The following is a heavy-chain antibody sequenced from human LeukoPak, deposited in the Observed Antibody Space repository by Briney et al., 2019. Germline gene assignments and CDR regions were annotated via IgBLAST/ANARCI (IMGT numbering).Heavy chain of an antibody. CDR1: GGSLSGFF. D-gene: IGHD1-1*01. CDR2: VYNSGST. J-gene: IGHJ4*02. V-gene: IGHV4-4*08. Sequence: PSETLSLTCTVSGGSLSGFFWSWIRQPPGKGLEWIGYVYNSGSTDYNPSLRSRVTISEDRSNNQFSLKLNFVTAADTAVYYCARDSPNWNPPDYRGQGTLVTVSS. CDR3: ARDSPNWNPPDY.